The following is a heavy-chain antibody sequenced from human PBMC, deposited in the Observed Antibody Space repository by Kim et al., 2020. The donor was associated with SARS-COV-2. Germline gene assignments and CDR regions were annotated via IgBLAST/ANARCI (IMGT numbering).Heavy chain of an antibody. J-gene: IGHJ6*01. V-gene: IGHV4-39*02. D-gene: IGHD1-26*01. CDR1: GDSISNAAHY. Sequence: SETLSLTCSVSGDSISNAAHYWGWVRQPPGQGLEWVGNVYYSGRSYYNPSLKGRVTIFTYTSKNHLSLTLSSVTAADTAVYFCVSVGFCNRGTCYY. CDR3: VSVGFCNRGTCYY. CDR2: VYYSGRS.